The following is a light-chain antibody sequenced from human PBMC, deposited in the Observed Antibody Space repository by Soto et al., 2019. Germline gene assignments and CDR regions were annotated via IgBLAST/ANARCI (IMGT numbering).Light chain of an antibody. CDR1: QSVSSSY. V-gene: IGKV3-20*01. Sequence: EIVLTQSPGTLSLSPGERATLSCRASQSVSSSYLAWYQQKPGQAPRLLIYGASSRATGIPDRFSGSGSGTDFTLPISRLDPEDFAVYYCQQYGSSPLFTFGPGTKVDIK. J-gene: IGKJ3*01. CDR3: QQYGSSPLFT. CDR2: GAS.